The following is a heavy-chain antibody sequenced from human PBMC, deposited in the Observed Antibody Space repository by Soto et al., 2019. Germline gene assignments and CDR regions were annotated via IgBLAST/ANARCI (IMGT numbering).Heavy chain of an antibody. CDR3: ASGGLGYCSSTSCHTGYYYGMDV. V-gene: IGHV1-69*13. CDR1: GGTFSGYA. D-gene: IGHD2-2*02. J-gene: IGHJ6*02. Sequence: SVKVSCKASGGTFSGYAISWVRQAPGQGLEWMGGIIPIFGTANYAQKFQGRVTITADESTSTAYMELSSLRSEDTAVYYCASGGLGYCSSTSCHTGYYYGMDVWGQGTTVTVSS. CDR2: IIPIFGTA.